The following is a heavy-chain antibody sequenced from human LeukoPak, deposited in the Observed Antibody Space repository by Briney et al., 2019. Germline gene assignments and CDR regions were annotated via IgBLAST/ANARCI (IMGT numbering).Heavy chain of an antibody. V-gene: IGHV4-34*01. Sequence: SETLSLTCAVYGGSFSGYYWSWIRQPPGKGLEWIGEINHSGSTNYNPSLKSRVTISVDTSKNQFSLKLSSVTAADTAVYYCARVVAGSFDYWGQGTLVTVSS. CDR1: GGSFSGYY. CDR3: ARVVAGSFDY. CDR2: INHSGST. D-gene: IGHD6-19*01. J-gene: IGHJ4*02.